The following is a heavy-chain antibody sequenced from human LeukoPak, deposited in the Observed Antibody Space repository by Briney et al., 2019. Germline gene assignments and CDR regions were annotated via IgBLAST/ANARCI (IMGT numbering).Heavy chain of an antibody. CDR2: IFSHDEK. CDR3: ARIRNGYGDFFPFDY. J-gene: IGHJ4*02. D-gene: IGHD4-17*01. V-gene: IGHV2-26*01. CDR1: GFSLSNARTG. Sequence: SGPTLSQPTAPLTLTFTVSGFSLSNARTGVSWIRQPPGKALEWLAHIFSHDEKSYSTSLKRRLTISKDTSKSQVVLTMTNMDPVDTATYYCARIRNGYGDFFPFDYWGQGTLVTVSS.